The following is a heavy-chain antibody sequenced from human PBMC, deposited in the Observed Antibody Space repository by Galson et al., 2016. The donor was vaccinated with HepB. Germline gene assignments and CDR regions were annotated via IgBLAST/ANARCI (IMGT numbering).Heavy chain of an antibody. CDR3: VKGPPAYHYYGMDV. CDR1: GDSVSSSTAA. Sequence: CAISGDSVSSSTAAWHWIRQSPSRGLEWLARTQYRSKWESHYADSVRSRVTVIPDTSKNLLTLQVNYVSPEDTAVYYCVKGPPAYHYYGMDVWGQGTPVTVSS. V-gene: IGHV6-1*01. CDR2: TQYRSKWES. J-gene: IGHJ6*02.